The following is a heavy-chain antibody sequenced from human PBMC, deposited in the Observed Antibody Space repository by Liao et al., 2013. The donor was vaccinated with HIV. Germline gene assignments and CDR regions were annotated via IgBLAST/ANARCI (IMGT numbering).Heavy chain of an antibody. J-gene: IGHJ4*02. CDR1: GESLSGYY. D-gene: IGHD6-19*01. CDR2: INHSGST. V-gene: IGHV4-34*01. CDR3: AREAVTGPPYFDD. Sequence: QVQLVQWGAGLVKPSETLSLTCAVYGESLSGYYWTWIRQAPGKGLEWIGEINHSGSTNYNPSLKSRVTISVDTSKNQFSLKLSSVTAADTAVYYCAREAVTGPPYFDDWGQGTLVTVSS.